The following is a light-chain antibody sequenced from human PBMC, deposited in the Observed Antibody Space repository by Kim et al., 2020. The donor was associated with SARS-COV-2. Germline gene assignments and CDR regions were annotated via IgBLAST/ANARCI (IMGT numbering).Light chain of an antibody. V-gene: IGKV1-33*01. J-gene: IGKJ2*01. Sequence: AAVGDRVTITCQASQDIRNYLNWYQQKPGKAPKLLIYDASNLETGVPSRFSGSGSGTDFTLTISSLQPEDSATYYCQQFDNLPMFTFGRGTKLEI. CDR2: DAS. CDR3: QQFDNLPMFT. CDR1: QDIRNY.